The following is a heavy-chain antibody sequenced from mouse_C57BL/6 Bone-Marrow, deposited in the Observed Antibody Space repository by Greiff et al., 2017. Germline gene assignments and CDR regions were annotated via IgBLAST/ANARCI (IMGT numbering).Heavy chain of an antibody. CDR3: LYYGAY. CDR2: INPSSGYT. D-gene: IGHD2-1*01. Sequence: QVQLQQSGAELAKPGASVKLSCKASGYTFTSYWMHWVNQRPGQGLEWIGYINPSSGYTKYNQKFKDKATLTADQSSSTTDMQLSSLTYADSAVDYCLYYGAYWGQGTLVTVSA. J-gene: IGHJ3*01. V-gene: IGHV1-7*01. CDR1: GYTFTSYW.